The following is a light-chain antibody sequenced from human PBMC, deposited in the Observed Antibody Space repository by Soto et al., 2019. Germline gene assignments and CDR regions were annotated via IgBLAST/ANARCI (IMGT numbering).Light chain of an antibody. Sequence: DIQMTQSPSTLSASVGDRVTITCRASQSISSWLAWYQQKPGKAPKLLIYKASTLDSGVPARFSGSGSGTEFTLTISSLQPDDCATYYCQQDNDYPWTFGQGTKVDIK. V-gene: IGKV1-5*03. CDR3: QQDNDYPWT. CDR1: QSISSW. CDR2: KAS. J-gene: IGKJ1*01.